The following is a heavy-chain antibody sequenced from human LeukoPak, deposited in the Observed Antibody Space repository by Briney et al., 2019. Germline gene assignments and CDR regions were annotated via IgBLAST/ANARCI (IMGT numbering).Heavy chain of an antibody. CDR2: IYSDGTT. CDR1: ELTVSSNC. D-gene: IGHD1-14*01. Sequence: PGGSLRLSCAASELTVSSNCMTWVRQAPGKGLEWVSFIYSDGTTYYADSVKGRFTISRDDSENTLSLQMNSLRAEDTAVYYCAKATGYLLWGQGTLVTVSS. CDR3: AKATGYLL. J-gene: IGHJ4*02. V-gene: IGHV3-53*01.